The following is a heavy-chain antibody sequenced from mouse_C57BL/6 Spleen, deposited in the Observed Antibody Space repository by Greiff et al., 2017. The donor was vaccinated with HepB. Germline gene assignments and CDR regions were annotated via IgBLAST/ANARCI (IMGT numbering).Heavy chain of an antibody. V-gene: IGHV5-4*01. Sequence: EVQVVESGGGLVKPGGSLKLSCAASGFTFSSYAMSWVRQTPEKRLEWVATISDGGSYTYYPDNVKGRFTISRDNAKNNLYLQMSHLKSEDTAMYYCARGGCGDCYAMDYWGQGTSVTVSS. CDR1: GFTFSSYA. CDR3: ARGGCGDCYAMDY. J-gene: IGHJ4*01. CDR2: ISDGGSYT. D-gene: IGHD3-3*01.